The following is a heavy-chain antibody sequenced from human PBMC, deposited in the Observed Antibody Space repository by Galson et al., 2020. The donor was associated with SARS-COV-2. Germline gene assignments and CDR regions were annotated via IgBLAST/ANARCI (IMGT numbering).Heavy chain of an antibody. D-gene: IGHD1-26*01. J-gene: IGHJ4*02. Sequence: ETSETLSLTCTVSGGSLSNYYWTWIWQSAGKGLEWIGRVYTTGGTNYNPSLKSRVTMSVDTSKNQFSLKLSSVTAADTAVYYCAREESWDYYFENWGQGTLVTVSS. CDR3: AREESWDYYFEN. CDR2: VYTTGGT. CDR1: GGSLSNYY. V-gene: IGHV4-4*07.